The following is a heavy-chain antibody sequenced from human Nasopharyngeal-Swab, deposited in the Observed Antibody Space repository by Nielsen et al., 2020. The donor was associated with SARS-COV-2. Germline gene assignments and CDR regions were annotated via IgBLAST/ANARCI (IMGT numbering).Heavy chain of an antibody. Sequence: SETLSLTCTVSGGSISSSSYYWGWIRQPPGKGLEWIGSIYYSGSTYYNPSLKSRVTISVDTSKNQFSLKLSSVTAADTAVYYCARFYQVGYYFDYWGQGTLVTASS. CDR2: IYYSGST. J-gene: IGHJ4*02. D-gene: IGHD1-26*01. V-gene: IGHV4-39*01. CDR3: ARFYQVGYYFDY. CDR1: GGSISSSSYY.